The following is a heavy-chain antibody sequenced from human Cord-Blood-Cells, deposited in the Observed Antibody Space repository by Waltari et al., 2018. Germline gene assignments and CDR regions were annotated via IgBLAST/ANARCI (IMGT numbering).Heavy chain of an antibody. V-gene: IGHV3-30*18. Sequence: QVQLVESGGGVVQPGRSLRLSCAASGFTFSSYGMHGVRQAPGKGLEWVAVISYDGSNKYYADSVKGRFTISRDNSKNTLYLQMNSLRAEDTAVYYCAKDRGSSWFDYWGQGTLVTVSS. CDR1: GFTFSSYG. J-gene: IGHJ4*02. CDR3: AKDRGSSWFDY. CDR2: ISYDGSNK. D-gene: IGHD6-13*01.